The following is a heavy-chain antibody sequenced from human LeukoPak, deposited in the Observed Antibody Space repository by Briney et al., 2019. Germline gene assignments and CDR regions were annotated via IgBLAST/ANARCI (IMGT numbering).Heavy chain of an antibody. CDR3: ATENSGAYFGSFGY. D-gene: IGHD1-26*01. CDR1: GFTFRNYG. Sequence: GTSLRLSCAASGFTFRNYGMHWVRQAPGKGLEWVAAIQTDGSPKSYADSMRGRFTISRDNSKNTMWLQMSSLRAEDTAVYYCATENSGAYFGSFGYWGQGTLVTVSS. J-gene: IGHJ4*02. CDR2: IQTDGSPK. V-gene: IGHV3-33*01.